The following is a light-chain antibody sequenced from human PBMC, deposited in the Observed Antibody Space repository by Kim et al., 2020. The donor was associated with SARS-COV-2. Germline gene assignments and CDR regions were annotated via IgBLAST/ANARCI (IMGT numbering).Light chain of an antibody. CDR3: SSYTTLNSYV. CDR1: SSDVGTY. Sequence: QSALTQPASVSGSPGQSFTISCTGTSSDVGTYVSWYQQHPGKAPKVVIFGVTERPSGVSSRFSGSKYGNTASLIISGLQAEDEADYYCSSYTTLNSYVFGTGTKVTVL. V-gene: IGLV2-14*03. CDR2: GVT. J-gene: IGLJ1*01.